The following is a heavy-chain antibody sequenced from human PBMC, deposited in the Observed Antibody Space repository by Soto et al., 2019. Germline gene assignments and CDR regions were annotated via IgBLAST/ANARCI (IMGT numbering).Heavy chain of an antibody. CDR1: GYSFTSYW. CDR3: ARQPSNGQWYV. V-gene: IGHV5-51*01. Sequence: GESLKISCKGSGYSFTSYWVGWVRQMPGTGLEWMAIIYPGDSDIRYNPSFQGQVTISADKSISTAYLQWSSLMASDTAMYYCARQPSNGQWYVWGQGTTVTVSS. CDR2: IYPGDSDI. D-gene: IGHD6-19*01. J-gene: IGHJ6*02.